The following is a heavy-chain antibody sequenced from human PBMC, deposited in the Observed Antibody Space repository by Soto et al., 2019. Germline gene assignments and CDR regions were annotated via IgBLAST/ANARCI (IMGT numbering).Heavy chain of an antibody. D-gene: IGHD6-19*01. V-gene: IGHV3-23*01. Sequence: GGSLRLSCAASGFTFSNYAMAWVRQAPGKGLEWVSAHTGSGDDTYYADSVKGRFTISRDNSKDTLYLQMNSLTAEDTAIYYCAKETDIAVAATGGFDYWGQGILVTVSS. CDR3: AKETDIAVAATGGFDY. CDR2: HTGSGDDT. J-gene: IGHJ4*02. CDR1: GFTFSNYA.